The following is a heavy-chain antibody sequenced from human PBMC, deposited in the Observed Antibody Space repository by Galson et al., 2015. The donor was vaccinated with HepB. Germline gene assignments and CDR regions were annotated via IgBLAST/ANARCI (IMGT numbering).Heavy chain of an antibody. CDR2: ISGNGRST. D-gene: IGHD2-15*01. Sequence: SLRLSCAASGFAFSSHAVNWVRQAPGKGLEWVSTISGNGRSTYYADSVKGRFTISRDNSKNTLYLQMNSLGAEDTAVYYCARLLCSGGIGASGDWGQGTLVTVSS. CDR3: ARLLCSGGIGASGD. CDR1: GFAFSSHA. J-gene: IGHJ4*02. V-gene: IGHV3-23*01.